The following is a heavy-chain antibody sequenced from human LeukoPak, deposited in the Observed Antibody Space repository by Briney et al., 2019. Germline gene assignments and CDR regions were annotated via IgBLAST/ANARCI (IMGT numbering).Heavy chain of an antibody. J-gene: IGHJ4*02. D-gene: IGHD6-13*01. Sequence: SETLSLTCTVSGGSIRSRNYYWGWIRQPPGKGLEWIGTIYYSGSTYYNPSLKSRVTISVDTSKNQFSLKLSSVTAADTAVYYCARRGMAAAGFFDYWGQGTLVTVSS. CDR2: IYYSGST. CDR3: ARRGMAAAGFFDY. CDR1: GGSIRSRNYY. V-gene: IGHV4-39*01.